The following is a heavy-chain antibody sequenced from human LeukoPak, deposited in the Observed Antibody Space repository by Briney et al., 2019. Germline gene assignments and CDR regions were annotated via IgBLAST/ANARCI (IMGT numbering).Heavy chain of an antibody. CDR2: INPNSGGT. Sequence: ASVKVSCKASGYTFTGYYMHWVRQAPGQGIKWMGWINPNSGGTNYAQKFQGRVTMTRDTSISTAYMELSRLRSDDTAVYYCARRRYCSGGSCHRYNWFDPWGQGTLVTVSS. CDR1: GYTFTGYY. J-gene: IGHJ5*02. V-gene: IGHV1-2*02. D-gene: IGHD2-15*01. CDR3: ARRRYCSGGSCHRYNWFDP.